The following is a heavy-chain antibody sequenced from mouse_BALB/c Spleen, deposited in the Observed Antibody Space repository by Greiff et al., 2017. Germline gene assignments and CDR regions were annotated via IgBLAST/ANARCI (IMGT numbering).Heavy chain of an antibody. V-gene: IGHV5-4*02. CDR3: ARGYGNPYAMDY. Sequence: EVKLMESGGGLVKPGGSLKLSCAASGFTFSDYYMYWVRQTPEKRLEWVATISDGGSYTYYPDSVKGRFTISRDNAKNNLYLQMSSLKSEDTAMYYCARGYGNPYAMDYWGQGTSVTVSS. CDR2: ISDGGSYT. D-gene: IGHD2-1*01. J-gene: IGHJ4*01. CDR1: GFTFSDYY.